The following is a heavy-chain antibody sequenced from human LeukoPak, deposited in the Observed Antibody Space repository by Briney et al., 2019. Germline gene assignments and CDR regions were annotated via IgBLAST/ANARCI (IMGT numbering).Heavy chain of an antibody. J-gene: IGHJ6*03. CDR3: ARAGVRYYYMDV. D-gene: IGHD3-10*01. CDR2: ISASNGDT. Sequence: GASVKVSCKASGYTFTSFGFSWVRQAPGQGLEWMGWISASNGDTNYAQKLQGRVTMTTDTSTSTAYMELRSLGSDDTAVYYCARAGVRYYYMDVWGKGTTVTVSS. V-gene: IGHV1-18*01. CDR1: GYTFTSFG.